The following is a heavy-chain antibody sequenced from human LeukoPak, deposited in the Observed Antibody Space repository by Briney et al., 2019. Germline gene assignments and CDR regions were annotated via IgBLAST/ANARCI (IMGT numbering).Heavy chain of an antibody. CDR3: ARGRSTGYPYYFEY. CDR2: MNPNSGST. Sequence: ASVNVSCNASGYTFTSYDINRLRQATGQRLEWMGWMNPNSGSTGYAQKFQGRVTITRNTSISTAYMELSGLRSEDTAVYYCARGRSTGYPYYFEYWGQGTLVTVSS. V-gene: IGHV1-8*03. CDR1: GYTFTSYD. J-gene: IGHJ4*02. D-gene: IGHD5-18*01.